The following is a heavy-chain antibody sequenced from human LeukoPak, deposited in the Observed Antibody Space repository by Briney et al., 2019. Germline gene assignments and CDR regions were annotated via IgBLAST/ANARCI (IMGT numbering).Heavy chain of an antibody. CDR3: ARGGGLDV. D-gene: IGHD3-16*01. V-gene: IGHV3-7*03. Sequence: GGSLRLSCAASGFTFCSYWMNWARQAPGKGLEWVASINHNGNVNYYVDSVKGRFTISRDNAKNSLYLQMSNSRAEDTAVYFCARGGGLDVWGQGATVTVSS. J-gene: IGHJ6*02. CDR2: INHNGNVN. CDR1: GFTFCSYW.